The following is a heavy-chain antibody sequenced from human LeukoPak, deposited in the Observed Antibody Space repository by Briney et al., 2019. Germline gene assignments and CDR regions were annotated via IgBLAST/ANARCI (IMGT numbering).Heavy chain of an antibody. CDR1: GFTFSDYY. Sequence: GSLRLSCAASGFTFSDYYMSWIRQAPGKGLEWVSYISSSGSTIYYADSVKGRFTISRDNSKNMLYLQMNSLRAEDTAVYYCAKDLSEWEVLAAFDHWGQGTLVTVSS. J-gene: IGHJ4*02. V-gene: IGHV3-11*01. CDR2: ISSSGSTI. D-gene: IGHD1-26*01. CDR3: AKDLSEWEVLAAFDH.